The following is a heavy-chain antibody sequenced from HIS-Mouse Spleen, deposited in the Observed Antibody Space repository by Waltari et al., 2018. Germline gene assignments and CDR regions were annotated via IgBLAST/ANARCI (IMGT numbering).Heavy chain of an antibody. CDR3: AREIPYSSSWYDWYFDL. V-gene: IGHV4-39*07. CDR1: GGSISSSRYY. D-gene: IGHD6-13*01. J-gene: IGHJ2*01. Sequence: QLQLQESGPGLVKPSETLSRTCTVYGGSISSSRYYWAWSRQPPGKGLEWIGSIYDSGSTYYNPSLKSRVTISVDTSKNQFSLKLSSVTAADTAVYYCAREIPYSSSWYDWYFDLWGRGTLVTVSS. CDR2: IYDSGST.